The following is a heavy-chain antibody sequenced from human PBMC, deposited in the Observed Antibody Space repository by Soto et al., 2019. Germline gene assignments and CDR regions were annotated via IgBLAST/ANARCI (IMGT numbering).Heavy chain of an antibody. CDR2: IYHSGST. Sequence: QVQLQEWGPGLVKPSGTLSLTCAVSGGSISSSNWWSWVRQPPGKGLEWIGEIYHSGSTNYNPSLKSRATISVDKSKNQFSLKLSSVTDADTAVYYCASAAKAAAGTSGDDWFDPWGQGTLVTVSS. CDR3: ASAAKAAAGTSGDDWFDP. J-gene: IGHJ5*02. D-gene: IGHD6-13*01. V-gene: IGHV4-4*02. CDR1: GGSISSSNW.